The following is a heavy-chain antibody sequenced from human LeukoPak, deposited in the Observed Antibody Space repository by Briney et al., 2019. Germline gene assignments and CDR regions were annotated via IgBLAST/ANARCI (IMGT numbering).Heavy chain of an antibody. D-gene: IGHD6-19*01. Sequence: AASVKVSCKASGYTFTSYGISWVRQAPGQGLEWMGWISTYNGNTNYAQKLQGRVTMTTDTSTTTAFMELRSLRSDDTAVYYCARGAEWAVAGTDHAFDIWGQGTMVTVSS. CDR2: ISTYNGNT. J-gene: IGHJ3*02. V-gene: IGHV1-18*01. CDR1: GYTFTSYG. CDR3: ARGAEWAVAGTDHAFDI.